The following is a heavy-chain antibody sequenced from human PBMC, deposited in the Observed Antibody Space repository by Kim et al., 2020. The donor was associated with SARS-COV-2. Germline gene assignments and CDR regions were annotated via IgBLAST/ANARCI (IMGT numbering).Heavy chain of an antibody. D-gene: IGHD3-10*01. J-gene: IGHJ6*02. CDR1: GFTFSSYG. CDR2: ISYDGSNK. V-gene: IGHV3-33*05. CDR3: ARDGIPWFGGNDYYYGMGV. Sequence: GGSLRLSCAASGFTFSSYGMHWVRHAPGKGLEWVAVISYDGSNKYYADSVKGRFTISRDNSKNPLYLQMNSLRAEDTAVYYCARDGIPWFGGNDYYYGMGVWGQGTTVTVSS.